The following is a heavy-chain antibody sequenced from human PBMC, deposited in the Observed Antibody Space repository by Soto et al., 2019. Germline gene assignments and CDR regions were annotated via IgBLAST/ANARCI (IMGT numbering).Heavy chain of an antibody. V-gene: IGHV3-23*01. CDR2: ISGSGDNT. CDR3: AKGLYGGYDGVPHY. D-gene: IGHD5-12*01. CDR1: GFTFSSYA. Sequence: EVQLLESGGGLVQPGGFLRLSCAASGFTFSSYAMTWVRQAPGKGLEWVSAISGSGDNTYYADSVKGRFTISRDSSKNTLSLQMDSLRVEDTAVYYCAKGLYGGYDGVPHYWGQGTLVTVSS. J-gene: IGHJ4*02.